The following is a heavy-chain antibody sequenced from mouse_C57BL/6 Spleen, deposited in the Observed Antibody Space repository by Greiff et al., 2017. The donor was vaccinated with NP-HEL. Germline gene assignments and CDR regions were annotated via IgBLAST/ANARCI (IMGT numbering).Heavy chain of an antibody. CDR3: TTTTVVEPYFDY. CDR1: GFNIKDDY. V-gene: IGHV14-4*01. J-gene: IGHJ2*01. Sequence: VQLQQSGAELVRPGASVKLSCTASGFNIKDDYMHWVKQRPEQGLEWIGWIDPENGDTEYASKFQGKATITADTSSNTAYLQLSSLTSEDTAVYYCTTTTVVEPYFDYWGQGTTLTVSS. D-gene: IGHD1-1*01. CDR2: IDPENGDT.